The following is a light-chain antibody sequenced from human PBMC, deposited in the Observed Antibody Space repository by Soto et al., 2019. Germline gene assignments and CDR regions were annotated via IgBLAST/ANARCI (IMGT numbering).Light chain of an antibody. CDR2: GAS. V-gene: IGKV3-20*01. J-gene: IGKJ1*01. CDR3: QQYTRAPLT. Sequence: EIVLTQSPATLSFSPGERATLSCRASQSVTDNYLAWYQQKPGQAPRLVISGASSRTSGIPDRFSAGGSGTDFTLTISRLEPEDFAVYYCQQYTRAPLTFGQGTKVDIK. CDR1: QSVTDNY.